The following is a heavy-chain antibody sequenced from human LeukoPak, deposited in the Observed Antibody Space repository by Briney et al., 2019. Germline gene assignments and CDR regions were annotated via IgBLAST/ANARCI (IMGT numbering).Heavy chain of an antibody. CDR1: GFTFSIYA. CDR3: AKGYGGSWYFDY. D-gene: IGHD6-13*01. Sequence: GRSLRLSCAASGFTFSIYAMSGVRQARKKGLELVSNISGSGGSKYYADSVKGRFTISRDNSKNMLFLQMNSLRAEDTAVYYCAKGYGGSWYFDYWGREPWSPSPQ. CDR2: ISGSGGSK. J-gene: IGHJ4*02. V-gene: IGHV3-23*01.